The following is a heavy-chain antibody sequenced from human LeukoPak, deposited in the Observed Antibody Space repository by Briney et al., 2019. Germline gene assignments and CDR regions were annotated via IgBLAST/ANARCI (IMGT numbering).Heavy chain of an antibody. J-gene: IGHJ4*02. CDR2: ISSASDTI. CDR3: ARVYTGAWSVDY. CDR1: GFTFSTYS. D-gene: IGHD6-19*01. Sequence: GGSLRLSCAASGFTFSTYSMGWVRQAPGKGLEWISYISSASDTIYYADSVKGRFTISRDNAKNSLYLQMNSLRDEDTAVYYCARVYTGAWSVDYWGQGTLVAVSS. V-gene: IGHV3-48*02.